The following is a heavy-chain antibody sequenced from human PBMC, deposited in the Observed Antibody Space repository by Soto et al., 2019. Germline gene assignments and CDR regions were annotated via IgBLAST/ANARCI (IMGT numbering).Heavy chain of an antibody. J-gene: IGHJ3*01. CDR1: VFTFSSYA. V-gene: IGHV3-23*01. CDR3: ARTLEGMITDGGVIVHMAFDV. CDR2: ISGSGGST. D-gene: IGHD3-16*01. Sequence: GGSVRLSCAASVFTFSSYAMSWVRQAPGKGLEWVSAISGSGGSTYYADSVKGRFTISRDNSKNTLYLQMNSLRAEDTAVYYCARTLEGMITDGGVIVHMAFDVWGQGTIVTVS.